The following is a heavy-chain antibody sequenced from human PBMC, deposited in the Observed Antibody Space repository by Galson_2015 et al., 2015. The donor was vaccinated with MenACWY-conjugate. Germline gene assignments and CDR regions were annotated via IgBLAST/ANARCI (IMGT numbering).Heavy chain of an antibody. Sequence: SLRLSCAASGFTFNNYWMHWVRQPPGKGLEWISYIKADGSFSNYADSVKGRFTISTDNAKNMVYLQMDGLGDEDTAVYFCARDNNCSFDSWGQGPLVTVSS. V-gene: IGHV3-74*01. CDR3: ARDNNCSFDS. D-gene: IGHD1-1*01. CDR1: GFTFNNYW. CDR2: IKADGSFS. J-gene: IGHJ4*02.